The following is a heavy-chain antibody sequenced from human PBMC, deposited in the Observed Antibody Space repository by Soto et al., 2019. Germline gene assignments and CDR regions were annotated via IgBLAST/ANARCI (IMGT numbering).Heavy chain of an antibody. CDR1: GGSFSGYY. CDR2: INPSGRT. Sequence: SETLSLSGAVYGGSFSGYYRSWIRQPPGKGVEWIGEINPSGRTTYNPSLKSRVTISLDTSKNQFSLRLSSVTAADTAVYYCERGGAYYGSGSYYSGRNYYYYYGMDVWGQGTTVTVSS. V-gene: IGHV4-34*01. CDR3: ERGGAYYGSGSYYSGRNYYYYYGMDV. D-gene: IGHD3-10*01. J-gene: IGHJ6*02.